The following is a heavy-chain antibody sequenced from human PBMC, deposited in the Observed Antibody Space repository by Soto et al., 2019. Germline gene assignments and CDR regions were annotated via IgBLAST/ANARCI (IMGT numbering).Heavy chain of an antibody. CDR3: VKGGASYTSCWYAN. CDR1: GFSFSNYA. V-gene: IGHV3-23*01. CDR2: IKDSGDST. J-gene: IGHJ4*02. Sequence: PGGSLRLSCAASGFSFSNYAMHSVRQAPGKGLEWVSTIKDSGDSTYYLDSVRGRFTISRDYSRNTLYLQMTSLRAEDTALYHCVKGGASYTSCWYANWGQGILVTVSS. D-gene: IGHD6-13*01.